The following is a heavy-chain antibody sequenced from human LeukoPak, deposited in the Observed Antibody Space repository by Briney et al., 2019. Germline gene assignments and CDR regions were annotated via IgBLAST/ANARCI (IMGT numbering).Heavy chain of an antibody. CDR2: IYPSDSDT. CDR3: ARHIPYCSSTSCFYGWFDP. CDR1: GYRFTSYW. Sequence: GESLKISCKGSGYRFTSYWIGWVRQMPGKGLEWMGIIYPSDSDTRYSPSFQGQVTISADKSISTAYLQWSSLKASDTAMYYCARHIPYCSSTSCFYGWFDPWGQGTLVTVSS. V-gene: IGHV5-51*01. J-gene: IGHJ5*02. D-gene: IGHD2-2*01.